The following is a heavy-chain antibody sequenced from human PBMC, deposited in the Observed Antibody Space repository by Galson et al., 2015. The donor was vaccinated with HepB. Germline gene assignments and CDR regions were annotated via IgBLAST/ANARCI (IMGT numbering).Heavy chain of an antibody. J-gene: IGHJ6*03. CDR2: IYTSGST. CDR3: ARFVRDFWSGYYTGIDELGYYCYMDV. V-gene: IGHV4-4*07. D-gene: IGHD3-3*01. CDR1: GGSIGSYY. Sequence: SETLSLTCTVSGGSIGSYYWSWIRQPAGKGLEWIGRIYTSGSTNYNPSLKSRVTMSVDTSKNQFSLKLSSVTAADTAVYYCARFVRDFWSGYYTGIDELGYYCYMDVWGKGTTVTVSS.